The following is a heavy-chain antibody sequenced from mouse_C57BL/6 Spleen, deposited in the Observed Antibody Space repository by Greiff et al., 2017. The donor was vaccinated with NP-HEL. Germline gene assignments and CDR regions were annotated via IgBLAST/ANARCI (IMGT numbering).Heavy chain of an antibody. CDR3: ARSSYDYDRFAY. V-gene: IGHV1-54*01. D-gene: IGHD2-4*01. J-gene: IGHJ3*01. CDR1: GYAFTNYL. CDR2: INPGSGGT. Sequence: VQLQQSGAELVRPGTSVKVSCKASGYAFTNYLIEWVKQRPGQGLEWIGVINPGSGGTNYNEKLKGKATLTADKSSSTAYMQLSSLTSEDYAVYFCARSSYDYDRFAYWGQGTLVTVSA.